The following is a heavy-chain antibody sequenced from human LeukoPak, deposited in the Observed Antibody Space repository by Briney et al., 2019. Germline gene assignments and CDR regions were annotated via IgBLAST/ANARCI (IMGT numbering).Heavy chain of an antibody. CDR3: TRSGGAIAHDFDY. J-gene: IGHJ4*02. Sequence: PGGSLRLSCTASGFTFDDYAMSWFRQAPGKGLEWVGFIRSKAYGGTTEHAASVKGRFTISRDDSKSIAYLQMNSLKTEDTAVYYCTRSGGAIAHDFDYWGQGTLVTVSS. CDR1: GFTFDDYA. D-gene: IGHD3-16*02. CDR2: IRSKAYGGTT. V-gene: IGHV3-49*03.